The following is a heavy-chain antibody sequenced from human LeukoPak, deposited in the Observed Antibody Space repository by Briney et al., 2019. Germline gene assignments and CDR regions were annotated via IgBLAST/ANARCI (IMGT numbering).Heavy chain of an antibody. Sequence: PGGSLRLSCAASGFTFSIYGMHWVRQAPGKGLEWVAVIWYDGSNKYYADSVKDRFTISRDNSKNTLYLQMNSLRAEDTAVYYCAREAAASAFDIWGQGTMVTVSS. J-gene: IGHJ3*02. CDR1: GFTFSIYG. D-gene: IGHD6-25*01. CDR2: IWYDGSNK. CDR3: AREAAASAFDI. V-gene: IGHV3-33*01.